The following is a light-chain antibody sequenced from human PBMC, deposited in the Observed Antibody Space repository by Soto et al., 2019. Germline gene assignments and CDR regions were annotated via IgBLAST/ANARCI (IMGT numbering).Light chain of an antibody. CDR3: QQLNSYPLT. CDR2: AAS. V-gene: IGKV1-9*01. J-gene: IGKJ3*01. CDR1: QGISSY. Sequence: DIQLTQSPSFLSASVGDRVTITCRASQGISSYLAWYQQKPGKAPKLLIYAASTLQSGVPSRFSGSGSGTEFTLTISSLQPEDFATYYCQQLNSYPLTFGPAPKVDIK.